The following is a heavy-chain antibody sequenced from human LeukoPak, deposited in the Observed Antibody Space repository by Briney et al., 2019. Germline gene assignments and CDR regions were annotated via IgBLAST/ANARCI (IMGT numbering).Heavy chain of an antibody. J-gene: IGHJ6*03. Sequence: PSETLSLTCTVSGGSISSSSYYWGWIRQPPGKGLEWIGSIYYSGSTYYNPSLKSRVTISVDTSKNQFSLKLSSVTAADTAVYYCARGWGRRRSSSYYMDVWGKGTTVTVSS. CDR3: ARGWGRRRSSSYYMDV. D-gene: IGHD6-6*01. CDR2: IYYSGST. V-gene: IGHV4-39*07. CDR1: GGSISSSSYY.